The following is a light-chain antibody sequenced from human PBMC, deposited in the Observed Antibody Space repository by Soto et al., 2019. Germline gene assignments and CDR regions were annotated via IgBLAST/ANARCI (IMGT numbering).Light chain of an antibody. CDR2: EVT. J-gene: IGLJ3*02. CDR3: SSFTTTNTWV. V-gene: IGLV2-14*01. Sequence: QSVLTQPTSVSGSPGQSITISCTGTSSDVGSYDFVSWFQQHPGKAPKLMIYEVTNRPSGVSYRFSGSKSGNTASLTISGLQAEDEADYYCSSFTTTNTWVFGGATKVTVL. CDR1: SSDVGSYDF.